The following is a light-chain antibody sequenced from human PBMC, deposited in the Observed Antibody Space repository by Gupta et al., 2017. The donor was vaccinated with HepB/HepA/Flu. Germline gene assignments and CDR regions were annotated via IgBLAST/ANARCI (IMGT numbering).Light chain of an antibody. CDR1: QSLLHSNGYNY. V-gene: IGKV2-28*01. J-gene: IGKJ5*01. CDR3: MQALQTPYA. CDR2: LGS. Sequence: TVMTQSPLPLPVTPGEPASISCRSSQSLLHSNGYNYLDWYLQKPGQSPQLLIYLGSNRASGVPDRFSGSGSGTDFTLKISRVEAEDVGVYYCMQALQTPYAFGQGTRLEIK.